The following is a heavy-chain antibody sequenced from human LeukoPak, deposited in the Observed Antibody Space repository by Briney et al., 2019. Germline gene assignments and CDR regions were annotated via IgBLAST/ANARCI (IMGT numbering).Heavy chain of an antibody. CDR3: ASLPSSGWYVSGNDF. CDR1: GFTFSGYW. Sequence: GGSLRLSCAASGFTFSGYWMHWVRQAPGKGLAWVSVIRSDGSITTYADSVKGRFTISRDNGKYSLYLQMNSLRAEDTAVYYCASLPSSGWYVSGNDFWGQGTLVTVSS. V-gene: IGHV3-74*01. J-gene: IGHJ4*02. CDR2: IRSDGSIT. D-gene: IGHD6-19*01.